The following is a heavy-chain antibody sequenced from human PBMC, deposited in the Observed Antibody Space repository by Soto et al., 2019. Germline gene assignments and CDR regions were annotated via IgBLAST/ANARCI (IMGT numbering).Heavy chain of an antibody. CDR1: GASLRVYY. CDR2: IYATGSS. CDR3: VRDGTKNLRDWFDP. V-gene: IGHV4-4*07. D-gene: IGHD1-1*01. Sequence: SEPLCLTCNVSGASLRVYYWSWIRQPPGRGLEWIGRIYATGSSDYNPSLKSRITISVDMSKKQFSLTLRSVTAADTAMYYCVRDGTKNLRDWFDPWGQGILVTVSS. J-gene: IGHJ5*02.